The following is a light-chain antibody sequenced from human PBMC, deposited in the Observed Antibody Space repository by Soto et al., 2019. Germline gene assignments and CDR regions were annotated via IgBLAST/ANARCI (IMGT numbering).Light chain of an antibody. Sequence: EIVLTQSPGTLSLSPGEGATLSCRASQSVDLNYVAWYQQRPGQAPRLLIYSATSRATGIPNRFSGSGSGTDFSLTISRLEPDDSAVYYCQQYRFPRTFGQGTKVEIK. V-gene: IGKV3-20*01. CDR2: SAT. J-gene: IGKJ1*01. CDR3: QQYRFPRT. CDR1: QSVDLNY.